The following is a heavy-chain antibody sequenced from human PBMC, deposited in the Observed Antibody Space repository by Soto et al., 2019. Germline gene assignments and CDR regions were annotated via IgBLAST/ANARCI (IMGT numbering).Heavy chain of an antibody. D-gene: IGHD6-13*01. CDR3: ARAGVAAFDL. CDR2: ISSSSGHL. J-gene: IGHJ4*02. V-gene: IGHV3-21*01. Sequence: GGSLRLSCVGSGFTFSTYSMNWVRQAPGRGLEWVSSISSSSGHLYFADSVKGRFTISRDNAKSSMYLQMDNLRVEDTAVYFCARAGVAAFDLWGQGTLVTVSS. CDR1: GFTFSTYS.